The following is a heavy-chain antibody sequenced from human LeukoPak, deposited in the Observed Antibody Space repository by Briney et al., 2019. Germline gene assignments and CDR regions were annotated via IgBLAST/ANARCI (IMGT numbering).Heavy chain of an antibody. J-gene: IGHJ5*02. Sequence: GASVKVSCKASGYTFTSYGISWVRQAPGQGLEWMGWISAYNGNTNYAQKLQGRVTMTTDTSTSTAYMELRSLRSDDTAVYYCARDPSGPVPTVWFDPWGQGTLVTVSS. CDR1: GYTFTSYG. CDR2: ISAYNGNT. V-gene: IGHV1-18*01. D-gene: IGHD3-10*01. CDR3: ARDPSGPVPTVWFDP.